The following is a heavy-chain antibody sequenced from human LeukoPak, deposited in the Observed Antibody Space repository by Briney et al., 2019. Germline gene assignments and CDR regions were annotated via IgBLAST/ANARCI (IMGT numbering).Heavy chain of an antibody. CDR1: GYTLTELS. CDR3: ATDLGIAAAGTPGY. D-gene: IGHD6-13*01. Sequence: ASVTVSCKVSGYTLTELSMHWVRQAPGKGLEWMGGFDPEDGEAIYAQKFQGRVTMTEDTSTDTAYMELSSLRSEDTAVYYCATDLGIAAAGTPGYWGQGTLVTVSS. J-gene: IGHJ4*02. V-gene: IGHV1-24*01. CDR2: FDPEDGEA.